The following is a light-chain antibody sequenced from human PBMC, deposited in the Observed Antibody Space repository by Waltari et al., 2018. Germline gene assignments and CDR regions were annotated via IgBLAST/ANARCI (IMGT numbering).Light chain of an antibody. V-gene: IGLV2-11*01. J-gene: IGLJ2*01. CDR2: DVS. CDR3: CSYAGSYTFVV. Sequence: QSALTQPRSVPRSPGQTLPLPCTGPIRDVGCSHSASWYQQHPGKAPKCMIYDVSKRPSGVPDRFSGSKSGNTASLTISGLQAEDEADYYCCSYAGSYTFVVFGGGTKLTVL. CDR1: IRDVGCSHS.